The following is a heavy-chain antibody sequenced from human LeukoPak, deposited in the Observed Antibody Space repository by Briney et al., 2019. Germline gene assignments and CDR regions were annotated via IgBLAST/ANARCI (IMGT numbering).Heavy chain of an antibody. D-gene: IGHD2-15*01. CDR3: VEGQFGGHY. V-gene: IGHV3-7*02. CDR1: GFTLSSDW. J-gene: IGHJ4*02. Sequence: PGGSLRLSCAPSGFTLSSDWMNWVRQAPGKGLEWVAHINQDGSEQNYVDSVKGRFTISRDNAKNSLYLQMDSLRVQDTAVYYRVEGQFGGHYGGQGALVTVS. CDR2: INQDGSEQ.